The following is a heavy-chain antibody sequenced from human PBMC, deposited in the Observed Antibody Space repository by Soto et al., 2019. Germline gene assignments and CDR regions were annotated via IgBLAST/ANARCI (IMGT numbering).Heavy chain of an antibody. J-gene: IGHJ3*02. CDR1: GGSISSSNLY. D-gene: IGHD5-12*01. V-gene: IGHV4-39*07. Sequence: SETLSLTCTVSGGSISSSNLYWGWFRQPPGKGLEWIGSIPYGGDTSYNPSLKSRVTISIDTSKSQFSLRLNSVTAADTAVYFCATFSWLKRDAFDIWGQGTMVTVSS. CDR2: IPYGGDT. CDR3: ATFSWLKRDAFDI.